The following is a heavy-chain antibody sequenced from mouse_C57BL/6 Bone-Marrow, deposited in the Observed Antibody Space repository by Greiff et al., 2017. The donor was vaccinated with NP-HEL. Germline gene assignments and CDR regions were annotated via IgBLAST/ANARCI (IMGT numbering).Heavy chain of an antibody. J-gene: IGHJ3*01. CDR2: IYPRSGNT. Sequence: VQLQQSGAELARPGASVKLSCKASGYTFTSYGISWVKQRPGQGLEWIGEIYPRSGNTYYNEKFKGKATLTADKSSSTAYMELRSLTSEDSAVYFCARRGGYDYGFAYWGKGTLVTVSA. V-gene: IGHV1-81*01. D-gene: IGHD2-4*01. CDR3: ARRGGYDYGFAY. CDR1: GYTFTSYG.